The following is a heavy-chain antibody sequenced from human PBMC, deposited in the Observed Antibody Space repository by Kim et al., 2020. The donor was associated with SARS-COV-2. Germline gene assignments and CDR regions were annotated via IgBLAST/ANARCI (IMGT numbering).Heavy chain of an antibody. V-gene: IGHV3-11*03. CDR3: ARGFSGSYASY. J-gene: IGHJ4*02. Sequence: TNYAASVKGRFTISRDNAKNSLYLQMNSLRAEDTAVYYCARGFSGSYASYWGQGTLVTVSS. CDR2: T. D-gene: IGHD1-26*01.